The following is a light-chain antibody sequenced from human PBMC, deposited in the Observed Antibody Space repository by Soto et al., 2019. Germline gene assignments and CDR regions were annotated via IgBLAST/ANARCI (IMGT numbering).Light chain of an antibody. CDR3: QQRSQWPPIT. CDR2: DAS. CDR1: QSISTY. V-gene: IGKV3-11*01. Sequence: EILLTQSPVTLSLSPGQRATLSCRASQSISTYLAWYQVKPGQAPRLLIYDASSRATGVPARFSGSGSGTDFSLTISSLEPEDVAVYYCQQRSQWPPITFGQGTRLEMK. J-gene: IGKJ5*01.